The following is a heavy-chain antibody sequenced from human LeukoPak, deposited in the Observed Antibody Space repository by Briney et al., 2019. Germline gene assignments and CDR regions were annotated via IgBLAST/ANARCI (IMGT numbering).Heavy chain of an antibody. J-gene: IGHJ6*02. Sequence: GASVKVSCKASGYTFTSYGISWVRQAPEQGLEWMGWISAYNGNTNYAQKLQGRVTMTTDTSTSTAYMELRSLRPDDTAVYYCARQWRIVVVIEGLYGMDVWGQGTTVTVSS. CDR1: GYTFTSYG. CDR2: ISAYNGNT. CDR3: ARQWRIVVVIEGLYGMDV. V-gene: IGHV1-18*01. D-gene: IGHD3-22*01.